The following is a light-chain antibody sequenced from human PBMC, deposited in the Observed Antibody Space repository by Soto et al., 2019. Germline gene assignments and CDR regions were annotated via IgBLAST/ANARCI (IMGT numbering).Light chain of an antibody. Sequence: QSALTQPASVSGSPGQSITISCTGTSSDVGGYNYVSWYQQHPGKAPKLMIYEVSNRPSGVSNRFSGSTSGNTASLTISGLQAEDEADYYCSSYTSSSPVVFGGGTKVTVL. J-gene: IGLJ2*01. CDR3: SSYTSSSPVV. V-gene: IGLV2-14*01. CDR1: SSDVGGYNY. CDR2: EVS.